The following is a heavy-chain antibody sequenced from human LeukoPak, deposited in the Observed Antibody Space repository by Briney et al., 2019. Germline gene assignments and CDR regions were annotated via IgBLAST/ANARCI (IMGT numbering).Heavy chain of an antibody. D-gene: IGHD3-9*01. Sequence: ASVKVSCKASGYTFTSYGISWVRQAPGQGLEWMGWISAYNGNTNYAQKLQGRVTMTTDTSTSTAYMELRSLRSDDTAVYYCARDQELRYFDWLPPGYYGMDVWGQGTTVTVSS. J-gene: IGHJ6*02. CDR1: GYTFTSYG. CDR3: ARDQELRYFDWLPPGYYGMDV. CDR2: ISAYNGNT. V-gene: IGHV1-18*01.